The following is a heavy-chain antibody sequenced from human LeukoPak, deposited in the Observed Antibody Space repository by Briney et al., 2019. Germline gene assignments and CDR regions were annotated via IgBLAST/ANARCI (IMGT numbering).Heavy chain of an antibody. V-gene: IGHV3-53*01. J-gene: IGHJ3*02. CDR1: GFTVSSNY. CDR3: ARGRDDAFDI. CDR2: IYSGGST. Sequence: GGSLRLSCAASGFTVSSNYMSWVRQAPGKGLEWAPVIYSGGSTYYADSVKGRFTISRDNSKNTLYLQMNSLRAEDTAVYYCARGRDDAFDIWGQGTMVTVSS.